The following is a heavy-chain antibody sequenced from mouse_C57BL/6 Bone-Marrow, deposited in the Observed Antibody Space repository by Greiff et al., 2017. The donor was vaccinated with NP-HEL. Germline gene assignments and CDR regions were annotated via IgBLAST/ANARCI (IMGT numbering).Heavy chain of an antibody. CDR1: GFSLTSYG. Sequence: VMLVESGPGLVAPSQSLSITCTVSGFSLTSYGVHWVRQPPGKGLEWLVVIWSDGSTTYNSALKSRLSISKDNSKSQVFLKMNSLQTDDTAMYYCARHSYYGSSYNAMDYWGQGTSVTVSS. D-gene: IGHD1-1*01. J-gene: IGHJ4*01. CDR3: ARHSYYGSSYNAMDY. CDR2: IWSDGST. V-gene: IGHV2-6-1*01.